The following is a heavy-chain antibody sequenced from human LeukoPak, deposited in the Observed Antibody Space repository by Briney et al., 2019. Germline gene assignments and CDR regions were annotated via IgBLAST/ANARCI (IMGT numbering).Heavy chain of an antibody. CDR1: GFTFSSYG. J-gene: IGHJ4*02. CDR2: ISYDGSNK. CDR3: AKIMIDFWSGSALYFDY. V-gene: IGHV3-30*18. Sequence: PGRSLRLSCAASGFTFSSYGMHWVRQAPGKGLEWVAVISYDGSNKYYADSGKGRFTISRDNSKNTLYLQMNSLRAEDTAVYYCAKIMIDFWSGSALYFDYWGQGTLVTVSS. D-gene: IGHD3-3*01.